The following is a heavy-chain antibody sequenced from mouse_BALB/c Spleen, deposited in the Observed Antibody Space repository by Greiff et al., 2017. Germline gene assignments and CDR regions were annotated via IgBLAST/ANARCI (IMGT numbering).Heavy chain of an antibody. V-gene: IGHV2-9-2*01. D-gene: IGHD2-10*02. Sequence: QVQLKESGPGLVAPSQSLSITCTVSGFSLTSYDISWIRQPPGKGLEWLGVIWTGGGTNYNSAFMSRLSISKDNSKSQVFLKMNSLQTDDTAIYYCVREGYGNYDAMDYWGQGTSVTVSS. CDR3: VREGYGNYDAMDY. J-gene: IGHJ4*01. CDR2: IWTGGGT. CDR1: GFSLTSYD.